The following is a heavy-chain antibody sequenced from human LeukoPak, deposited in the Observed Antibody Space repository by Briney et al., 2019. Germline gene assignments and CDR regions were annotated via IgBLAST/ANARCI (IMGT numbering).Heavy chain of an antibody. CDR2: IIPIFGTA. D-gene: IGHD2-2*01. J-gene: IGHJ6*02. V-gene: IGHV1-69*13. CDR3: ARKSYSSTSYYYGMAV. CDR1: RGTFSSYA. Sequence: SVKVSCKASRGTFSSYAVSWVRQAPGQGLEWMGGIIPIFGTANYAQKFQGRVTITADESTSTAYMELSSLRSEDTAVYYCARKSYSSTSYYYGMAVWGQGTTVTVSS.